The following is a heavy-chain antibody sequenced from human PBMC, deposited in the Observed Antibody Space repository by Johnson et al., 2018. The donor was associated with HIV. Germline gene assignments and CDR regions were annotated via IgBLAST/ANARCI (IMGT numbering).Heavy chain of an antibody. CDR1: GFIFSDYY. J-gene: IGHJ3*02. V-gene: IGHV3-11*01. D-gene: IGHD6-6*01. Sequence: QVQLVESGGGLVKPGGSLRLSCAASGFIFSDYYMSWIRQAPGKGLEWVSSISGSGGSIGYADSVKCRFTISRDNAKNSLYLQMNSLRAEDTALYYCAKDPHSSSSGAFDIWGQGTMVTVSS. CDR3: AKDPHSSSSGAFDI. CDR2: ISGSGGSI.